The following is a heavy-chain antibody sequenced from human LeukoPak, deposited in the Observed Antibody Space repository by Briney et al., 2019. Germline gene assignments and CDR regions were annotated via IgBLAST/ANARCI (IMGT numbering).Heavy chain of an antibody. CDR2: IIPIFGTA. Sequence: GASVKVSCKASGGTFSSYAISWVGRAPGQGLEWRGGIIPIFGTANYAQKFQGRVTITADESTNRADMELSSLRSEDTAVYYCARGSIEYSSSSTFRYWGQGTLVTVSS. CDR1: GGTFSSYA. J-gene: IGHJ4*02. D-gene: IGHD6-6*01. V-gene: IGHV1-69*13. CDR3: ARGSIEYSSSSTFRY.